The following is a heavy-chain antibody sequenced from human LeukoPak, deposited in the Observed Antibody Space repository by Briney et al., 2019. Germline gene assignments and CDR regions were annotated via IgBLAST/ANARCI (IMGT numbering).Heavy chain of an antibody. CDR3: ARAGIVGLFYYYMDV. V-gene: IGHV3-33*01. CDR2: IWYDGSNE. J-gene: IGHJ6*03. Sequence: HPGRSLRLSCAASGLTFSSHGMHWVRQAPGKGLEWVALIWYDGSNEYYADSVKGRLTISRDNSKNTLYLQMNSLRAEDTAVYYCARAGIVGLFYYYMDVWGKGTTATVSS. D-gene: IGHD2-21*01. CDR1: GLTFSSHG.